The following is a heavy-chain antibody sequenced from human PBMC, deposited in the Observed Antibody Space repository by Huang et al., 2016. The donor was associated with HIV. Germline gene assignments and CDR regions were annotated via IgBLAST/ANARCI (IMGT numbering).Heavy chain of an antibody. J-gene: IGHJ6*02. CDR3: TGALASDTGMDV. CDR1: GFTFRDHY. CDR2: SRNKVRSYTT. Sequence: EVQLVESGGGLVQPGGSLRLSGAVSGFTFRDHYMDWVRQAPGKGLEWVGRSRNKVRSYTTEDAASVKGRFTSSRDDSETSLYLQMNSLRTEDSAVYYCTGALASDTGMDVWGQGTTVTVSS. V-gene: IGHV3-72*01. D-gene: IGHD6-19*01.